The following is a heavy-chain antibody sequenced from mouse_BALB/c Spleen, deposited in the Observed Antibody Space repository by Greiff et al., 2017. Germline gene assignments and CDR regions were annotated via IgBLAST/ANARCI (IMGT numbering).Heavy chain of an antibody. D-gene: IGHD1-1*01. CDR2: INPSNGGT. V-gene: IGHV1S16*01. Sequence: QVQLQQPGAELVKPGASVKLSCKASGYTFTSYWMHWVKLRPGQGFEWIGEINPSNGGTNYNEKFKRKATLTVDKSSSTAYMQLSSLTSEDSAVYYCTITRIITTVVVPRFAYWGQGTLVTVSA. CDR1: GYTFTSYW. J-gene: IGHJ3*01. CDR3: TITRIITTVVVPRFAY.